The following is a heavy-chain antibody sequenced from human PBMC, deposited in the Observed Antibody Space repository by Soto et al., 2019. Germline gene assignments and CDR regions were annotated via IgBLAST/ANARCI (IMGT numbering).Heavy chain of an antibody. D-gene: IGHD1-1*01. CDR2: IKQDGSEK. Sequence: EVQLVESGGGLVQPGGSLRLSCAASGFTFSSYWMSWVRQAPGKGLEWVANIKQDGSEKYYVDSVKGRFTISRDNAKNSLYLQMNSLRAEDTAVYYCARDPSRVPGICYFDYWGQGTLVTVSS. CDR3: ARDPSRVPGICYFDY. CDR1: GFTFSSYW. V-gene: IGHV3-7*01. J-gene: IGHJ4*02.